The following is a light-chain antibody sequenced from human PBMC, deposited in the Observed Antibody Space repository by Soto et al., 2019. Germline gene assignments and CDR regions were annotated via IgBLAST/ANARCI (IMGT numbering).Light chain of an antibody. J-gene: IGKJ1*01. CDR3: QQYSDSSGA. V-gene: IGKV1-5*01. Sequence: DIQMTQSPSTLSASVGDRVTITCRASQFINNWLAWYQQKPGKAPKRLIYAASSLQSGVPSRFSGSGSGTDFTLTISSLQPDDFATYYCQQYSDSSGAFGQGTKVDI. CDR2: AAS. CDR1: QFINNW.